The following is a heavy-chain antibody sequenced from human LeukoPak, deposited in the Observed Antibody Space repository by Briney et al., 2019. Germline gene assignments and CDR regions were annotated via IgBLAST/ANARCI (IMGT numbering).Heavy chain of an antibody. J-gene: IGHJ4*02. D-gene: IGHD3-10*01. V-gene: IGHV4-38-2*02. CDR1: GYSISTGYY. CDR3: ARRALYYYGSGSYTYCFDY. Sequence: PSETLSLTCTVSGYSISTGYYWDWIRQPPGKGLEWIGTFYHGGSTYYNPSLKSRVTISVDTSKNQFSLKLSSVTAADTAVYYCARRALYYYGSGSYTYCFDYWGQGTLVTVSS. CDR2: FYHGGST.